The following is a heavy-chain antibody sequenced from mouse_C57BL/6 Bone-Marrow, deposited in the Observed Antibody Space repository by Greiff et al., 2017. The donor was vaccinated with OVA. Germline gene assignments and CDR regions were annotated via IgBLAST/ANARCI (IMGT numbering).Heavy chain of an antibody. J-gene: IGHJ3*01. V-gene: IGHV1-72*01. CDR1: GYTFTSYW. CDR2: IDPTSGGT. D-gene: IGHD2-1*01. Sequence: QVQLQQPGAELVKPGASVKLSCTASGYTFTSYWMHWVQQRPGRGLEWIGRIDPTSGGTKYTEKFKSKATLTVDKPSSTSSMQRSSLTAEDSAVYEWARRGYGNYVFAYWGQGTTVTVSA. CDR3: ARRGYGNYVFAY.